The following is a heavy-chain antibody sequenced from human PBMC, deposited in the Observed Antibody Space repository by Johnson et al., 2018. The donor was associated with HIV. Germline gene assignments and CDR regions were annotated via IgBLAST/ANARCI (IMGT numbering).Heavy chain of an antibody. V-gene: IGHV3-30-3*01. Sequence: QAQLVESGGGVVQPGRSLRLSCAASGFTFSTEALHWVRQAPGKGLEWVAVVSYDGSNKYYAASVKGRFTISRDNSKNTLYLQMNSLIAEDTAVYYCAVGERPGPSGAFDIWGQGTMVTVSS. J-gene: IGHJ3*02. D-gene: IGHD1-1*01. CDR3: AVGERPGPSGAFDI. CDR1: GFTFSTEA. CDR2: VSYDGSNK.